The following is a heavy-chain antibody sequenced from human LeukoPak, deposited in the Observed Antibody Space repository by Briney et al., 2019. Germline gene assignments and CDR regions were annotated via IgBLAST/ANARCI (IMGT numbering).Heavy chain of an antibody. J-gene: IGHJ3*02. D-gene: IGHD6-19*01. CDR3: ARAQREGYSSGWGAFDI. CDR2: IWYDGSNK. CDR1: GFTFSSYG. Sequence: PGRSLRLSCAASGFTFSSYGMHWVRQAPGKGLEWVAVIWYDGSNKYYADSVKGRFTISRDNSKNTLYLQMNSLRAEDTAVYYCARAQREGYSSGWGAFDIWGQGTVVTVSS. V-gene: IGHV3-33*01.